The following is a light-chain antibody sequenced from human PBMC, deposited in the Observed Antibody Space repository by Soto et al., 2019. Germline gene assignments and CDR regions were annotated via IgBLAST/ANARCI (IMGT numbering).Light chain of an antibody. CDR3: LLSYSGARSVV. V-gene: IGLV7-46*01. Sequence: QAVVTQEPSLTVSPGGTVTLTCGSSTGAVTSGHYPYWFQQKPGQAPRTLIYDTSNKHSWTPVRFSGSLLGGKAALTLSGAQPEDEAEYYCLLSYSGARSVVFGGGTQLTVL. CDR2: DTS. J-gene: IGLJ2*01. CDR1: TGAVTSGHY.